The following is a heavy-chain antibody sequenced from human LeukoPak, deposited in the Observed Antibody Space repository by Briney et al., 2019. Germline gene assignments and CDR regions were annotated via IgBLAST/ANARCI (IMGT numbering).Heavy chain of an antibody. J-gene: IGHJ3*02. V-gene: IGHV4-38-2*01. CDR2: IYHSGST. Sequence: SETLSLTCAVSGYSISSGYYWGWIRQPPGKGLEWIGSIYHSGSTYYNPSLKSRVTTSVDTSKNQFSLKLSSVTAADTAVYYCASKRLASDAFDIWGQGTMVTVSS. CDR3: ASKRLASDAFDI. D-gene: IGHD1-26*01. CDR1: GYSISSGYY.